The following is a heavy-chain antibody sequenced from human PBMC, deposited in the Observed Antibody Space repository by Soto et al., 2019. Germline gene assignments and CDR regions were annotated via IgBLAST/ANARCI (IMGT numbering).Heavy chain of an antibody. CDR1: GYTFTNYG. Sequence: QVKLVQSGAEVKKPGASVKVSCKASGYTFTNYGISWVRQAPGQGLEWMGWISAYNGNTNYAHKLQGRVTMTTDTATSAAYMEPRSLRSDATAVYSCARDSPPVDYWGQGTLVTVSS. CDR2: ISAYNGNT. V-gene: IGHV1-18*01. CDR3: ARDSPPVDY. J-gene: IGHJ4*02.